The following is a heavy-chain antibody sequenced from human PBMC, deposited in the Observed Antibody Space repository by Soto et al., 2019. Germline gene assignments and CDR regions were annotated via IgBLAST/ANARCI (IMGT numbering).Heavy chain of an antibody. D-gene: IGHD1-26*01. V-gene: IGHV3-30*03. Sequence: QVQLVESGGGVVQPGRSLRLSCAASGFTFSHYGIHWVRQAPGKGLEWLAVISYDGSNKHYADSVKGRFTVSRDNSKNPLYLQINSLRAEDTAVYFCARYSGKYQGPIDYWGQGTLVTVSS. CDR2: ISYDGSNK. J-gene: IGHJ4*02. CDR3: ARYSGKYQGPIDY. CDR1: GFTFSHYG.